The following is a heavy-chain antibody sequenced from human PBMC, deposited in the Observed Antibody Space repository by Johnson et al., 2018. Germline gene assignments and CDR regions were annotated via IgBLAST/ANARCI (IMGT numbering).Heavy chain of an antibody. CDR1: GFPFSSHG. CDR2: IWYDGSKK. D-gene: IGHD3-16*01. Sequence: QVPLQESGGGVVQPGRSLRLSCAASGFPFSSHGMHWVRQAPGKGLEWVESIWYDGSKKYYADSVMKGRVTISRDNSKNTLYLEMNSLRGEDTAVYYCAKDDLGFGPVSWGRWTMVTVSS. CDR3: AKDDLGFGPVS. V-gene: IGHV3-33*06. J-gene: IGHJ3*01.